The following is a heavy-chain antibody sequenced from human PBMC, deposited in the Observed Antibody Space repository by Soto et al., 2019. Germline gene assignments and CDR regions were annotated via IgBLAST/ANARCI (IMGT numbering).Heavy chain of an antibody. CDR1: GGTFSSYA. CDR2: IIPIFGTA. CDR3: ARMGGGGAAAGIQYYYYGMVV. V-gene: IGHV1-69*13. J-gene: IGHJ6*02. D-gene: IGHD6-13*01. Sequence: SVKVSCKASGGTFSSYAISWVRQAPGQGLEWMGGIIPIFGTANYAQKFQGRVTITADESTSTAYMELSSLRSEDTAVYYCARMGGGGAAAGIQYYYYGMVVWDQGTTVTVAS.